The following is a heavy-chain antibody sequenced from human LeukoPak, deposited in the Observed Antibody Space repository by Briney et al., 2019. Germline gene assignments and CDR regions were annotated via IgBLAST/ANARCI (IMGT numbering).Heavy chain of an antibody. CDR3: AKDRAYSLDY. CDR1: GFTFSSYG. D-gene: IGHD4-11*01. CDR2: IWYDESNT. Sequence: GRSLRLSCAASGFTFSSYGMHWVRQAPGKGLEWVAVIWYDESNTYYADSVKGRFTISRDNSKSTLYLQMNSLRAEDAAVYYCAKDRAYSLDYWGQGALVTVSS. J-gene: IGHJ4*02. V-gene: IGHV3-33*06.